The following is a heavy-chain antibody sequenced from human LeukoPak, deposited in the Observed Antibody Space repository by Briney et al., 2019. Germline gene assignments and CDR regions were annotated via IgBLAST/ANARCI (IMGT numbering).Heavy chain of an antibody. CDR2: ISGSGGST. V-gene: IGHV3-23*01. CDR3: AKVMRGGYRRDYFDY. J-gene: IGHJ4*02. CDR1: GFTFSSYA. Sequence: GGSLRLSCAASGFTFSSYAMSWVRQAPGKGLEWVSAISGSGGSTYYADSVKGRFTISRDNSKNTLYLQMNSLRAEDTAVYYCAKVMRGGYRRDYFDYWGQGTLVTVSS. D-gene: IGHD1-26*01.